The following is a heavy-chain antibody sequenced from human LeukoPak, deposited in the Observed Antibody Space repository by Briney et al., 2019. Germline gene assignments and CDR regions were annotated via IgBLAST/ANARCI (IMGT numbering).Heavy chain of an antibody. CDR3: AKDSLADIDY. CDR2: IRHDGSIK. J-gene: IGHJ4*02. V-gene: IGHV3-30*02. Sequence: GXSLRLSCAASGFIFSTYGMYWVRQAPGKGLEWVAFIRHDGSIKNYADSVKGRSTISRDNSKNTLYLQMNSLRAEDTAVYYCAKDSLADIDYWGQGTLVTVSS. D-gene: IGHD3-16*01. CDR1: GFIFSTYG.